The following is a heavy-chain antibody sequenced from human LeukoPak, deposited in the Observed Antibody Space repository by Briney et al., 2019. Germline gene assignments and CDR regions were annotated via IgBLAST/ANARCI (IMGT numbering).Heavy chain of an antibody. V-gene: IGHV3-7*01. CDR3: AELAKYFYGSETYYFFEH. CDR1: GFSFTTYW. CDR2: IKQDGTEK. J-gene: IGHJ4*02. Sequence: GESLRLSCAASGFSFTTYWMSWVRQAPGKGLEWVANIKQDGTEKSYVDSVKGRFTISRDNAKNSLYLQMNTLRVEDTAVYYCAELAKYFYGSETYYFFEHWGQGTPVTASS. D-gene: IGHD3-10*01.